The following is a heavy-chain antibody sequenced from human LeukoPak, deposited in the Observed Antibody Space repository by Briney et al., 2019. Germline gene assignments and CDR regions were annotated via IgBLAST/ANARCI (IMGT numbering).Heavy chain of an antibody. J-gene: IGHJ4*02. Sequence: GGSLRLSCAASGLTFSSYGMHWVRQAPGKGLEWVAVIWYDGSNKYYADSVKGRFTISRDNSKNTLYLQMNSLRAEDTAVYYCAREAGINYYDSSGYSLWGQGTLVTVSS. CDR3: AREAGINYYDSSGYSL. CDR1: GLTFSSYG. V-gene: IGHV3-33*01. D-gene: IGHD3-22*01. CDR2: IWYDGSNK.